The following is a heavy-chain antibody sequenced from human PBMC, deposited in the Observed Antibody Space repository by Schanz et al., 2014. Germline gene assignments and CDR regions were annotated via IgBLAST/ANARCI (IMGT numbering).Heavy chain of an antibody. CDR3: ARDVGRPGHFWYFDL. J-gene: IGHJ2*01. D-gene: IGHD1-1*01. CDR1: GYTFTAYF. V-gene: IGHV1-2*02. CDR2: TNPNGGA. Sequence: QVLLVQSGAEVKQPGASVKVSCKASGYTFTAYFIHWVRQAPGQGLEWMGVTNPNGGAEFAQKFQGRISMTRDTSTTTFYMELSSLTSDDTAVYFCARDVGRPGHFWYFDLWGRGTLVTVSS.